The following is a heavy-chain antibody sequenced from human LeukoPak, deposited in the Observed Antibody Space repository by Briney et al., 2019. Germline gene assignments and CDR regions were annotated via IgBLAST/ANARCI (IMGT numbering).Heavy chain of an antibody. V-gene: IGHV1-46*01. CDR1: GYTFTSYY. J-gene: IGHJ4*02. Sequence: ASERVSCKASGYTFTSYYMHWVRQAPGQGLEWMGIINPSGGSTSYAQKFQGRVTMTRDMSTSTVYMELSSLRSEDTAVYYCARDPARGPDSSGWPAFDYWGQGTLVTVSS. D-gene: IGHD6-19*01. CDR2: INPSGGST. CDR3: ARDPARGPDSSGWPAFDY.